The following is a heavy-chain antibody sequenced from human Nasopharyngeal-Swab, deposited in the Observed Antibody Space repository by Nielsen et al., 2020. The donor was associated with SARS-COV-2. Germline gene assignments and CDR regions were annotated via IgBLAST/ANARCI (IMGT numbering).Heavy chain of an antibody. CDR2: ISSNGGST. V-gene: IGHV3-64*01. Sequence: VRQAPGKGLEYVSAISSNGGSTYYANPVKGRFTISRDNSKNTLYLQMGSLRAEDMAVYYCARTPLGYYYYYMDVWGKGTTVTVSS. CDR3: ARTPLGYYYYYMDV. J-gene: IGHJ6*03.